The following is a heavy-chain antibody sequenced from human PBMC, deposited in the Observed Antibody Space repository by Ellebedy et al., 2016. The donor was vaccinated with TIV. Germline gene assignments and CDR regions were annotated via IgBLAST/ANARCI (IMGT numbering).Heavy chain of an antibody. CDR2: MSSSEAYI. J-gene: IGHJ6*01. V-gene: IGHV3-21*06. CDR1: GFNFRTYG. Sequence: GESLKISCAASGFNFRTYGVNWVRQAPGKGLEWVSGMSSSEAYIYYTDSVRGRFTISRDNAKNSVSLQLNSLIVDDTGVYFCARESPPDVWGQGTTVIVSS. CDR3: ARESPPDV.